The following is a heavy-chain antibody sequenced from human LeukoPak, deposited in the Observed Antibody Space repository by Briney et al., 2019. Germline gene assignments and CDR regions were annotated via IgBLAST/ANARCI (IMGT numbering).Heavy chain of an antibody. CDR1: GFTFSTYW. Sequence: GSLRLSCAASGFTFSTYWMTWVRQAPGKGLEWVANMKQDASEYYYADSVRGRFTISRDHAKNSLYLQMNSLRAEDTAVYYCARDRRDGYNLLDYWGQGTLVTVSS. D-gene: IGHD5-24*01. CDR3: ARDRRDGYNLLDY. J-gene: IGHJ4*02. V-gene: IGHV3-7*01. CDR2: MKQDASEY.